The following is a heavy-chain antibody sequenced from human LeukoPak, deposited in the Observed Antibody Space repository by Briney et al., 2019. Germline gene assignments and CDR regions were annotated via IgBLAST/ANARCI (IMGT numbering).Heavy chain of an antibody. CDR1: GGFVGSSSYY. CDR2: IYYNGNT. Sequence: SETLSLTCTVSGGFVGSSSYYWAWIRQPPGKGLEWIGTIYYNGNTYYSPSLKSRVTISIDTSKNQFSLRLTSVTAADTAEYYCARVYSGYDFWGQGTLVIVSS. CDR3: ARVYSGYDF. V-gene: IGHV4-39*07. J-gene: IGHJ4*02. D-gene: IGHD5-12*01.